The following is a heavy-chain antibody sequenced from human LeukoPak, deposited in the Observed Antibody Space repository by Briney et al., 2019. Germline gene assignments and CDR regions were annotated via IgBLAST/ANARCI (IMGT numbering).Heavy chain of an antibody. CDR3: AKDGDYATAGTFDY. J-gene: IGHJ4*02. V-gene: IGHV3-48*01. CDR2: ISSSSSTI. Sequence: PGGSLRLSCAASGFTFSSYSMNWVRQAPGKGLEWVSYISSSSSTIYYADSVKGRFTISRDNAKNSLYLQMNSLRAEDTAVYYCAKDGDYATAGTFDYWGQGTLVTVSS. D-gene: IGHD4-17*01. CDR1: GFTFSSYS.